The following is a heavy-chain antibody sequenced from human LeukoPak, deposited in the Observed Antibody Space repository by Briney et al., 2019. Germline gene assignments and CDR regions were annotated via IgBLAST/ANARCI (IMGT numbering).Heavy chain of an antibody. V-gene: IGHV1-2*02. CDR2: INSNSGGT. J-gene: IGHJ5*02. CDR1: GYTFTNYA. CDR3: AKGGAMVRGVGWFDP. D-gene: IGHD3-10*01. Sequence: ASVKVSCKASGYTFTNYAIHWVRQAPGHRFEWMGWINSNSGGTNYAQKFQGRVTMTRDTSISTAYMDLSRLRSDDTAVYYCAKGGAMVRGVGWFDPWGQGTLVTVSS.